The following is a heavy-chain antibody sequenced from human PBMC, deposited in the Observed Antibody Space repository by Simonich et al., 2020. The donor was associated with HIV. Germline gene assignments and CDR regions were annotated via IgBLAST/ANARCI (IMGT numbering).Heavy chain of an antibody. D-gene: IGHD4-17*01. CDR3: ARALRWFDP. CDR1: GYTFTRYD. V-gene: IGHV1-8*03. J-gene: IGHJ5*02. Sequence: QVQLVQSGAEVKKPGASVKVSCKASGYTFTRYDIRWVRQATGQGLEWMGWMNPNSGNTDYAQKFQGRVTISRDTTISTAYMELSSLRSEDTAVYYCARALRWFDPWGQGTLVTVSS. CDR2: MNPNSGNT.